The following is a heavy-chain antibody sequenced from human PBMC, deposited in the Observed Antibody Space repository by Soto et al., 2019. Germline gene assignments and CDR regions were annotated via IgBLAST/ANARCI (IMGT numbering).Heavy chain of an antibody. CDR3: ARNGSYYDFWSGYYFGGGMDV. CDR2: INHSGST. J-gene: IGHJ6*02. CDR1: GGSFSSYY. V-gene: IGHV4-34*01. D-gene: IGHD3-3*01. Sequence: VSLTCEVHGGSFSSYYWRRNRQQKGKGLEWIGEINHSGSTNYNPSLKSRVTISVDTSKNQFSLKLSSVTAADTAVYYCARNGSYYDFWSGYYFGGGMDVWGQGTTVTVSS.